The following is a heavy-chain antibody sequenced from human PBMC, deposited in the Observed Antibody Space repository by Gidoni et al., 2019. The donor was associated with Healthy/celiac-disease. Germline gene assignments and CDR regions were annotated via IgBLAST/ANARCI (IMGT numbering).Heavy chain of an antibody. CDR3: AKDPAIFGVVIIGGRNWFDP. CDR1: GFTFSSYA. CDR2: ISGSGGST. Sequence: EVQLLESGGGLVQPGGSLRLSCAASGFTFSSYAMSWVRQAPGKGLEWVSAISGSGGSTYYADSVKGRFTISRDNSKNTLYLQMNSLRAEDTAVYYCAKDPAIFGVVIIGGRNWFDPWGQGTLVTVSS. J-gene: IGHJ5*02. D-gene: IGHD3-3*01. V-gene: IGHV3-23*01.